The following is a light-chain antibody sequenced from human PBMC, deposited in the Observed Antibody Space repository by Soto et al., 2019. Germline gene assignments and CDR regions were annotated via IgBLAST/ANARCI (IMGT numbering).Light chain of an antibody. CDR1: SSTVGGLNV. V-gene: IGLV2-23*01. CDR3: CSYVGATTYV. CDR2: EGI. J-gene: IGLJ1*01. Sequence: QSALTQPASVSGSPGQSITISCTGTSSTVGGLNVVSWYQQHPGKAPKVIIYEGIKRPSGVSNRFSGSNSGSTAPLTISGLQAEDEADYYCCSYVGATTYVFGTGTKVTVL.